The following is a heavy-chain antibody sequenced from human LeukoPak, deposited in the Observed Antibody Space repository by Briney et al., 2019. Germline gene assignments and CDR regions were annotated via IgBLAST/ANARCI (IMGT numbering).Heavy chain of an antibody. J-gene: IGHJ4*02. CDR1: GFTFSTYP. Sequence: QAGNSLRLSCAASGFTFSTYPMHWVRQAPGKGLEWVAVVADDGKDKHYVESVKGRFTISRDNSKNTLYLQMNSLRVEDTAVYYCARDRHIAGAGYYFDYGGQGTLVTVSS. D-gene: IGHD6-19*01. V-gene: IGHV3-30*04. CDR3: ARDRHIAGAGYYFDY. CDR2: VADDGKDK.